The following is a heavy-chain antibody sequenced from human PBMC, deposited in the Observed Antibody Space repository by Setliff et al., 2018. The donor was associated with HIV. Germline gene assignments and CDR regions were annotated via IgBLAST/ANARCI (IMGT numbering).Heavy chain of an antibody. CDR3: ARILAVTTRRNAFDI. V-gene: IGHV2-70*11. CDR2: IDWDDDK. J-gene: IGHJ3*02. D-gene: IGHD4-4*01. CDR1: GFSLSTSGMC. Sequence: QSGPTLVNPTQTLTLTCTFSGFSLSTSGMCVSWIRQPPGKALEWLARIDWDDDKYYSTSLKTRLTISKDTSKNQVVLTMTNMDPVDTATYYCARILAVTTRRNAFDIWGQGTMVTVSS.